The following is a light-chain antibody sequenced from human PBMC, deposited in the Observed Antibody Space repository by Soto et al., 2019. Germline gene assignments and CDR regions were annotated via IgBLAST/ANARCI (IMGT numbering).Light chain of an antibody. J-gene: IGKJ5*01. CDR1: QSVISTY. V-gene: IGKV3-20*01. Sequence: EIVLTQSPGTLSLSPGERATLSCRASQSVISTYLAWYQQKPGQAPRLLIYGASSRATGIPDRFSGSGSGTDFTLTISRLEPEDFAVYYCQQCGSSPITFGQGTRLEIK. CDR2: GAS. CDR3: QQCGSSPIT.